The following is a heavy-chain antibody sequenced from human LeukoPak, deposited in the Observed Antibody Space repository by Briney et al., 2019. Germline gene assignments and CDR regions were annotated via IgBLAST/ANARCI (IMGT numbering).Heavy chain of an antibody. CDR1: GFTFSSYE. Sequence: PGGSLRLSCAASGFTFSSYELNWVRQAPGKGLEWVSYISDTGSTIYYADSVKGRFTISRDNAKNSLYLQMNSLRAEDTAVYYCARADYGDYILYWGQGTLVTVSS. J-gene: IGHJ4*02. V-gene: IGHV3-48*03. CDR3: ARADYGDYILY. D-gene: IGHD4-17*01. CDR2: ISDTGSTI.